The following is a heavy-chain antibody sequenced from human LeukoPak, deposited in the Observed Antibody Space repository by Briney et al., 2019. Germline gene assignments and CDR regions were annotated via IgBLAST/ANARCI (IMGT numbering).Heavy chain of an antibody. Sequence: GGSLRLSCAASGFTFSSYGMHWVRQAPGKGLEWVAVISYDGSNKYYADSVKGRFTISRDNSKNTLYLQMNSLRAEDTAVYYCARVPKIAAPDYWGQGTLVTVSS. CDR1: GFTFSSYG. CDR3: ARVPKIAAPDY. J-gene: IGHJ4*02. CDR2: ISYDGSNK. D-gene: IGHD2-21*01. V-gene: IGHV3-30*03.